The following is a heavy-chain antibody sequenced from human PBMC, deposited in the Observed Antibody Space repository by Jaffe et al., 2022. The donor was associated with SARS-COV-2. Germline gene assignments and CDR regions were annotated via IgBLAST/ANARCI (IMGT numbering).Heavy chain of an antibody. J-gene: IGHJ4*02. CDR2: INHSGST. D-gene: IGHD6-13*01. V-gene: IGHV4-34*01. Sequence: QVQLQQWGAGLLKPSETLSLTCAVYGGSFSGYYWSWIRQPPGKGLEWIGEINHSGSTNYNPSLKSRVTISVDTSKNQFSLKLSSVTAADTAVYYCRYSSSFDYWGQGTLVTVSS. CDR1: GGSFSGYY. CDR3: RYSSSFDY.